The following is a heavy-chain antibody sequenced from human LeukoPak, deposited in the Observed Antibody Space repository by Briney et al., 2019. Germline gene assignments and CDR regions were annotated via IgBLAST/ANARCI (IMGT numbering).Heavy chain of an antibody. V-gene: IGHV3-15*01. CDR2: IKSKTDGGTT. D-gene: IGHD3-3*01. CDR3: TTDRGTIGFDY. J-gene: IGHJ4*02. Sequence: GGSLRLSCAASGFTFSNAWMSWVRQAPGKGLEWVGHIKSKTDGGTTDYAAPVKGRFTISRDDSKNTLYLQMNSLRTEDTAVYYCTTDRGTIGFDYWGQGTLVTVSS. CDR1: GFTFSNAW.